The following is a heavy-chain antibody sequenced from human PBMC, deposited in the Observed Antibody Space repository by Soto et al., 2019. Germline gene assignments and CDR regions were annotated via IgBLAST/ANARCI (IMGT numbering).Heavy chain of an antibody. V-gene: IGHV4-38-2*01. Sequence: SQTLSLTCAVSGYSISSGYYWGWIRQPPGKGLEWIGSIYHSGSTYYNPSLKSRVTISVDTSKNQFSLKLSSVTAADTAVYYCARVHEAAGTVDYWGQGSRGTVSS. J-gene: IGHJ4*02. CDR1: GYSISSGYY. D-gene: IGHD6-13*01. CDR2: IYHSGST. CDR3: ARVHEAAGTVDY.